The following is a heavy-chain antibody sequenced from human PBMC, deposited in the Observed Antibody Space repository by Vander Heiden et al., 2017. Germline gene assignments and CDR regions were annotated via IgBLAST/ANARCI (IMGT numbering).Heavy chain of an antibody. Sequence: QVQLVESGGGVVQPGRSLRPSCAASGFTFSRYGMHWVRQAPGKGLEWVAVISYDGSNKYYADSVKGRFTISRDNSKNTLYLQMNSLRAEDTAVYYCAKDLEAYYDILTGTDYWGQGTLVTVSS. J-gene: IGHJ4*02. V-gene: IGHV3-30*18. CDR2: ISYDGSNK. CDR1: GFTFSRYG. CDR3: AKDLEAYYDILTGTDY. D-gene: IGHD3-9*01.